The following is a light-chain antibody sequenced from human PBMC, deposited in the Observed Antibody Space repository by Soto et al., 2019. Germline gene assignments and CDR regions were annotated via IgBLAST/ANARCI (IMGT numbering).Light chain of an antibody. J-gene: IGKJ4*01. Sequence: DIQLTQSPSFLSGSVGDRVTITCRASQGISSYLAWYQQKPGKAPKLLIYAASTLQSGVPSRFSGSGSGTEFTLTISSLQPEDFATYYCQQLNSYPLTFGGGTKVDIK. CDR3: QQLNSYPLT. CDR1: QGISSY. V-gene: IGKV1-9*01. CDR2: AAS.